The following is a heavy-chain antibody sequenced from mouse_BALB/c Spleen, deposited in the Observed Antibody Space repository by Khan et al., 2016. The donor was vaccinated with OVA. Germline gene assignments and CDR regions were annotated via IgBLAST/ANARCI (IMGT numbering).Heavy chain of an antibody. Sequence: EVQLQESGPSLVQPSQTLSLTCSVTGASITSGFWSWVRKFPGNKLEYMGYMIYSGYTYYNPSLTGRFSITRHTSKNQYYLQLNSVTTEDTATYYCARSTYKYAFAYWGQGALVTVSA. D-gene: IGHD1-3*01. J-gene: IGHJ3*01. CDR3: ARSTYKYAFAY. CDR1: GASITSGF. CDR2: MIYSGYT. V-gene: IGHV3-8*02.